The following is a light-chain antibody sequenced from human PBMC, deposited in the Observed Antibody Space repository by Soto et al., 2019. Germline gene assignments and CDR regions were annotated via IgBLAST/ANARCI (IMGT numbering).Light chain of an antibody. CDR3: QQYNSYPWT. CDR1: QSIGDS. J-gene: IGKJ1*01. V-gene: IGKV1-5*01. CDR2: DAS. Sequence: DIKMTQSPSTLSASVGDRVTITCRASQSIGDSLAWYQQKPGKAPKLLIYDASSLESGVPSRFSGSGSGTEFTLTITSLQPDDFATYYCQQYNSYPWTFGQGTKVDIK.